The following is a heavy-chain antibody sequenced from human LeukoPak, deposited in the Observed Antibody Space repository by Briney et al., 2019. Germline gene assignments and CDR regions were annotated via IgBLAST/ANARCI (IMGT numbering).Heavy chain of an antibody. CDR2: IITIFGTV. V-gene: IGHV1-69*13. Sequence: VASVNVSCKASGGTFSSYGISWVRQAPGHGLEWMGGIITIFGTVNYAQKFQGRVTITADESTSTAYMELRSLRSEDTAVYYCARDLYYGSGSPRYFDHWGEGTLVTVSS. CDR1: GGTFSSYG. J-gene: IGHJ4*02. D-gene: IGHD3-10*01. CDR3: ARDLYYGSGSPRYFDH.